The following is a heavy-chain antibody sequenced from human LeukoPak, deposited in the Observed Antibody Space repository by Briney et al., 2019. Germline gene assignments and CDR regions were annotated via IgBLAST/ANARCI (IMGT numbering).Heavy chain of an antibody. J-gene: IGHJ6*02. D-gene: IGHD3-16*01. CDR2: IIPIFGTA. V-gene: IGHV1-69*13. CDR1: GKSISNYA. Sequence: GASVKVSCKGSGKSISNYAVSWVRQAPGQGFEWMGGIIPIFGTADYAQKFQGRVTITADQSTSITYMALSSLKSEDTATYYCTTRACHAGGCSSSFYYYYGLHFWGQGTAVSVSS. CDR3: TTRACHAGGCSSSFYYYYGLHF.